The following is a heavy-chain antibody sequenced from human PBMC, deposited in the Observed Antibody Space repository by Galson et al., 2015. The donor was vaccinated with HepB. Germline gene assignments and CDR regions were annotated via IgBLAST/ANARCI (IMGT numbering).Heavy chain of an antibody. Sequence: SLRLSCAASGFTFSSYGMHWVRQAPGKGLEWVAVISYDGSNKYYADSVKGRFTISRDNSKNTLYLQMNSLRAEDTAVYYCAKPLLAIGRPAAEFPDYYYMDVWGKGTTVTVSS. CDR1: GFTFSSYG. CDR3: AKPLLAIGRPAAEFPDYYYMDV. J-gene: IGHJ6*03. D-gene: IGHD6-13*01. CDR2: ISYDGSNK. V-gene: IGHV3-30*18.